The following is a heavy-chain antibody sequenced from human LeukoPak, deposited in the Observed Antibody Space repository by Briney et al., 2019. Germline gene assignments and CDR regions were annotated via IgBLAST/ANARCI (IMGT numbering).Heavy chain of an antibody. CDR2: INPNSGGT. Sequence: GASVKVSCKASGYTFTGYYMHWVRQAPGQGLEWMGWINPNSGGTNYAQKLQGRVTMTRDTSISTAYMELSRLRSDDTAVYYCATKAAAGRGFDYWGQGTLVTVSS. CDR3: ATKAAAGRGFDY. D-gene: IGHD6-13*01. V-gene: IGHV1-2*02. J-gene: IGHJ4*02. CDR1: GYTFTGYY.